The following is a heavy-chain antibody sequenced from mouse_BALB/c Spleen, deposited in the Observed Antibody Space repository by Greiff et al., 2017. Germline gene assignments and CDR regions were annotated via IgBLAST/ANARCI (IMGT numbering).Heavy chain of an antibody. CDR1: GFSLTSYG. CDR2: IWAGGST. Sequence: VQLVESGPGLVAPSQSLSITCTVSGFSLTSYGVHWVRQPPGKGLEWLGVIWAGGSTNYNSALMSRLSISKDNSKSQVFLKMNSLQTDDTAMYYCARAGDYFQDYYAMDYWGQGTSVTVSS. D-gene: IGHD1-1*02. V-gene: IGHV2-9*02. J-gene: IGHJ4*01. CDR3: ARAGDYFQDYYAMDY.